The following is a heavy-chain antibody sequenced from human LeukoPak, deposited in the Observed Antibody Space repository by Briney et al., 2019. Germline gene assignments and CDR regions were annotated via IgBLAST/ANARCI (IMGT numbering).Heavy chain of an antibody. D-gene: IGHD3-10*01. CDR2: IYATGST. CDR1: GGSISSYY. V-gene: IGHV4-4*09. Sequence: PSETLSLTCTVSGGSISSYYWSWIRQPPGKGLEWIGYIYATGSTNYNPSLKSRVTILVDTSKNQFSLNLRSVTAADTAVYYCARHGSVRSPLGPWGQGTLVTVSS. CDR3: ARHGSVRSPLGP. J-gene: IGHJ5*02.